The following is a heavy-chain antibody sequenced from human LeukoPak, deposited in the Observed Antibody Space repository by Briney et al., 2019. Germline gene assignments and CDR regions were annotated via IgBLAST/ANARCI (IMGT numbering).Heavy chain of an antibody. Sequence: GGSLRLSCAASGFTFSSYSMDWVRQAPGKGLEWVSSISSSSSYIYYADSVKGRFTISRDNAKNSLYLQMNSLRAEDTAVYYCAKGATSGSYYSFDIWGQGTMVTVSS. J-gene: IGHJ3*02. CDR3: AKGATSGSYYSFDI. CDR1: GFTFSSYS. CDR2: ISSSSSYI. V-gene: IGHV3-21*01. D-gene: IGHD1-26*01.